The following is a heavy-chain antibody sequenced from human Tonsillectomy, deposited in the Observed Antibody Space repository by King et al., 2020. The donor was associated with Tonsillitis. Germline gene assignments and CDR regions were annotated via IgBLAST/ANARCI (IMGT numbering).Heavy chain of an antibody. CDR1: GGCISSYF. D-gene: IGHD4-23*01. CDR2: IYYTGST. J-gene: IGHJ4*02. Sequence: VQLQESGPGLVKPSETLSLTCSVSGGCISSYFWSCIRQPPGRGLEWMGYIYYTGSTNYNPSLKSRVTISVDSSKNQFSLRLCSVTAADTAVYYCARDVGGNSDYWGQGTLVTVSS. V-gene: IGHV4-59*01. CDR3: ARDVGGNSDY.